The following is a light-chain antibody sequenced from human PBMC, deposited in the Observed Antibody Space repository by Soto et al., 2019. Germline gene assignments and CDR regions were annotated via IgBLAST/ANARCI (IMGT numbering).Light chain of an antibody. CDR1: SGHSSYA. V-gene: IGLV4-69*01. CDR3: QTWGTGMV. CDR2: LNSDGSH. Sequence: QSVLTQSPPASASLGASVKFTCTLSSGHSSYAIAWHQQQPEKGPRYLMKLNSDGSHSKGDGIPDRFSGSSSGAERYLTISSLQSEDEADYYCQTWGTGMVFGGGTKLTVL. J-gene: IGLJ2*01.